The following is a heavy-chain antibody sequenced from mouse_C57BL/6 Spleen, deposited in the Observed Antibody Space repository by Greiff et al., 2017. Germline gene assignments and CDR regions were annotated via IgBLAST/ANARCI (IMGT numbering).Heavy chain of an antibody. CDR1: GYTFTSYW. J-gene: IGHJ4*01. CDR2: IDPSDSYT. V-gene: IGHV1-69*01. Sequence: QVQLQQPGAELVMPGASVKLSCKASGYTFTSYWMHWVKQRPGQGLEWIGEIDPSDSYTNYNQKFKGKSTLTVDKSSSTAYMQLSSLTSEDSAVYYCARNYAMDYWGQGTSDTVSS. CDR3: ARNYAMDY.